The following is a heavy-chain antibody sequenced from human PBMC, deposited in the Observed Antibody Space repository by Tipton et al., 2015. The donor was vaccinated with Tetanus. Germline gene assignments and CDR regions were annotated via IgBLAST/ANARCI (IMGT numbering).Heavy chain of an antibody. V-gene: IGHV1-18*01. Sequence: QLVQSGAEVKEPGASVKASCKASGYNFVNFGISWVRQAPGQGLEWMGWISAYNGKTKYAQRLQGRVTMTTDRSASTAYMDLRRLRSDDTAVYYCARVQEQRIYYYGMDVWGQGTTVTVSS. CDR2: ISAYNGKT. CDR1: GYNFVNFG. CDR3: ARVQEQRIYYYGMDV. J-gene: IGHJ6*02. D-gene: IGHD6-25*01.